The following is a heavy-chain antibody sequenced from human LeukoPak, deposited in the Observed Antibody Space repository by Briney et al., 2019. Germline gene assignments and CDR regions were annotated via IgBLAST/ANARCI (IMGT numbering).Heavy chain of an antibody. D-gene: IGHD3-22*01. V-gene: IGHV4-39*07. CDR3: ARYDYYDSSGYYF. CDR1: GGSISSRPYY. J-gene: IGHJ4*02. CDR2: ISYSGTT. Sequence: PSETLSLTCTVSGGSISSRPYYWGWVRQPPGKGLEWIGTISYSGTTYYSPSLKSRVTISVDTSKNQFSLKLSSVTAADTAVYYCARYDYYDSSGYYFGGQGTLVTVSS.